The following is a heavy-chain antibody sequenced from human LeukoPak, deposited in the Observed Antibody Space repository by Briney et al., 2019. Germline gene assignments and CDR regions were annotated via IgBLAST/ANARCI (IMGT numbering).Heavy chain of an antibody. CDR1: GGSFSGYY. D-gene: IGHD3-9*01. V-gene: IGHV4-34*01. J-gene: IGHJ5*02. Sequence: PSETLSLTCAVYGGSFSGYYWSWIRQPPEKGLEWIGEINHSGSTNYNPSLKSRVTISVDTSKNQFSLKLSSVTAADTAVYYCAIQLVYDILTGHKDWFDPWGQGTLVTVSS. CDR2: INHSGST. CDR3: AIQLVYDILTGHKDWFDP.